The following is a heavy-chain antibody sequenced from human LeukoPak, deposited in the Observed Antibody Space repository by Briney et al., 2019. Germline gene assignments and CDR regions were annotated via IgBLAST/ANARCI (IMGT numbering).Heavy chain of an antibody. CDR3: ARDRKVVSAPDYYYYYMDV. D-gene: IGHD2-21*02. V-gene: IGHV3-53*01. J-gene: IGHJ6*03. Sequence: GGSLRLSCAASGFTVSSNYMSSVRQAPGKGLEWVSVIYSGGSTHYADSVKGRFTISRDNSKNTLYLQMNSLRAEDTAVYYCARDRKVVSAPDYYYYYMDVWGKGTTVTVSS. CDR1: GFTVSSNY. CDR2: IYSGGST.